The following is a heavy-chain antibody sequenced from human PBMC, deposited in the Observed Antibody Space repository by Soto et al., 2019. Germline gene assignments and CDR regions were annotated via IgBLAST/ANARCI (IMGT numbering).Heavy chain of an antibody. CDR3: ARDGQQLVVGWFDP. J-gene: IGHJ5*02. D-gene: IGHD6-13*01. Sequence: ASVKVSCKASGYTFTSYGISWVRQAPGQGLEWMGWISAYNGNTNYAQKLQGRVTMTTDTPTSTAYMELRSLRSDDTAVYYCARDGQQLVVGWFDPWGQGTLVTVSS. CDR1: GYTFTSYG. CDR2: ISAYNGNT. V-gene: IGHV1-18*01.